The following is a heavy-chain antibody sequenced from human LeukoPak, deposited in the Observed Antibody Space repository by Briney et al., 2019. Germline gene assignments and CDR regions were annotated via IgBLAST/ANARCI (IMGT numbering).Heavy chain of an antibody. CDR1: GDTFTDYY. D-gene: IGHD3-10*01. Sequence: ASVKVSCKASGDTFTDYYLHWVRLAPGQGLEWMGWISPNTGGIKYAQKFQGRVTMTRDTSISTAYMELTRLRFDDTAVYYCARDKSYYGSGIFDYWGQGTLVTVSS. J-gene: IGHJ4*02. CDR2: ISPNTGGI. V-gene: IGHV1-2*02. CDR3: ARDKSYYGSGIFDY.